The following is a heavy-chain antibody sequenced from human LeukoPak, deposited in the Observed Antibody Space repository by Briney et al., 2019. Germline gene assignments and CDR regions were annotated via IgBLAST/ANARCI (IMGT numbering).Heavy chain of an antibody. V-gene: IGHV3-7*01. CDR3: ATSHDSAGND. D-gene: IGHD2-15*01. J-gene: IGHJ4*02. Sequence: GGSLRLSCAASGFTFSSYAMSWVRQAPGKGLEWVANIRHDGNAKNYVPSVRGRFTITRDNAKNSLYLQMNSLTVEDTAVYYCATSHDSAGNDWGQGTLVTVSS. CDR1: GFTFSSYA. CDR2: IRHDGNAK.